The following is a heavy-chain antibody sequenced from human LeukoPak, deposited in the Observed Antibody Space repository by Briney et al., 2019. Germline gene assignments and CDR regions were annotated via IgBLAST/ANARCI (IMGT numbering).Heavy chain of an antibody. D-gene: IGHD6-13*01. CDR1: GGSISSGSYY. Sequence: PSETLSLTCTVSGGSISSGSYYWSWIRQPAGKGLEWIGRIYTSGSTNYNPSLKSRVTISVDTSKNQFSLKLSSVTAADTAVYYCASSIIAAAPRVDYWGQGTLVTVSS. V-gene: IGHV4-61*02. J-gene: IGHJ4*02. CDR3: ASSIIAAAPRVDY. CDR2: IYTSGST.